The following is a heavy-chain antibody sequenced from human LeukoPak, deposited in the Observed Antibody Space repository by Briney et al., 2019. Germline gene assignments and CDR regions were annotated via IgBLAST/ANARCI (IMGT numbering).Heavy chain of an antibody. Sequence: GGSLRLSCEVSGFTFSSHSMNWVRQAPGKGLEWVSVIYRGGNTHYADSVKGRFTISRDNSKNTLYLEMNNLRAEDTAVYYCAREREDWGLAFDYWGQGTLVTVSS. D-gene: IGHD3/OR15-3a*01. CDR3: AREREDWGLAFDY. CDR1: GFTFSSHS. J-gene: IGHJ4*02. V-gene: IGHV3-53*01. CDR2: IYRGGNT.